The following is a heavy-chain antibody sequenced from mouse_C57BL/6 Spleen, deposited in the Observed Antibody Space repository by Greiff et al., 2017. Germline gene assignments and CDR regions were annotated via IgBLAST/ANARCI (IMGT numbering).Heavy chain of an antibody. CDR3: ARHGSSYDYFDY. D-gene: IGHD1-1*01. V-gene: IGHV1-4*01. CDR1: GYTFTSYT. CDR2: INPSSGYT. Sequence: VQLQQSGAELARPGASVKMSCKASGYTFTSYTMHWVKQRPGQGLEWIGYINPSSGYTKYNQKFKDKATLTADKSSSTAYMQLSSLTSEDSAVYYCARHGSSYDYFDYGGQGTTLTVSP. J-gene: IGHJ2*01.